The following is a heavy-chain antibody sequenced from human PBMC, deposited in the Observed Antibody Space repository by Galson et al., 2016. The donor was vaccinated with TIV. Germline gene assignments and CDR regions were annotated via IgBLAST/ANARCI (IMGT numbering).Heavy chain of an antibody. CDR3: ARAPPLFHSSWPMDQ. V-gene: IGHV1-18*01. CDR2: ISAYNGDT. J-gene: IGHJ4*02. CDR1: GYTFTSFG. D-gene: IGHD3-22*01. Sequence: SCKASGYTFTSFGLSWARQAPGQGLEWMGWISAYNGDTYFGQRVQGRVTMTTDTSTSTAYMELRSLRSDDTAVYYCARAPPLFHSSWPMDQWCQGTPVTVAS.